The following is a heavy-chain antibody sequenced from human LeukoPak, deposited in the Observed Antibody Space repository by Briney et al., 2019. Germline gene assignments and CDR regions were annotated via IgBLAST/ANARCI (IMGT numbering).Heavy chain of an antibody. CDR3: AKDEPAAIGFDY. D-gene: IGHD2-2*01. V-gene: IGHV3-30*02. CDR1: GFTFSSYG. Sequence: GGSLRLSCAASGFTFSSYGMHWVRQAPGKGLEWVAFIRYDGSNKYYADSVKGRFTISRDNTKNTLYLQMNSLRAEDTAVYYCAKDEPAAIGFDYWGQGTLVTVSS. J-gene: IGHJ4*02. CDR2: IRYDGSNK.